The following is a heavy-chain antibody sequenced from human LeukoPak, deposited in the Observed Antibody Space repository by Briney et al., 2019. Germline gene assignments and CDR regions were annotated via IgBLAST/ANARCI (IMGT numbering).Heavy chain of an antibody. CDR1: GFTFRSYW. CDR3: VRGITIFGVLRSPWFDP. CDR2: LNSDGSNT. Sequence: GVTLRLSCAVSGFTFRSYWMHWVRQAPGKGLVWVSRLNSDGSNTSYADSVKGRFTISRGNAKKTLYLQMNGLRVEDSAVYYCVRGITIFGVLRSPWFDPWGQGTLVTISS. J-gene: IGHJ5*02. V-gene: IGHV3-74*01. D-gene: IGHD3-3*01.